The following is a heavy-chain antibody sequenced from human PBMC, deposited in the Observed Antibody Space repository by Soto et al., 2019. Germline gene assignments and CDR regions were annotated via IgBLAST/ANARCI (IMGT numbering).Heavy chain of an antibody. CDR1: GGTFSTFT. CDR2: IIPFLNIS. V-gene: IGHV1-69*09. J-gene: IGHJ5*02. CDR3: ATLGAQSDH. D-gene: IGHD3-16*01. Sequence: QVQLVQSGADVKKPGSSVKVSCKTFGGTFSTFTINWVRQAPGQGLVWMGSIIPFLNISNNARNFLGRLTIAADESTGTAYMELESLSPEDTAIYFCATLGAQSDHWGQGTLVTVSS.